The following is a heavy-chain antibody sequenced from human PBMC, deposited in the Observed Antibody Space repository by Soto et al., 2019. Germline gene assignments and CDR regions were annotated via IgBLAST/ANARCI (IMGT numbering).Heavy chain of an antibody. D-gene: IGHD4-17*01. J-gene: IGHJ6*02. CDR3: ATAWPLPVTTGYYYYGMDV. CDR2: INPSGGST. V-gene: IGHV1-46*01. CDR1: GYTFTSYY. Sequence: ASVKVSCKASGYTFTSYYIHWVRQAPGQGLEWMGIINPSGGSTSYAQKFQDRVTMTRDTSTGTVYMELSSLRSEDTAVYYSATAWPLPVTTGYYYYGMDVWGQGTTVTVSS.